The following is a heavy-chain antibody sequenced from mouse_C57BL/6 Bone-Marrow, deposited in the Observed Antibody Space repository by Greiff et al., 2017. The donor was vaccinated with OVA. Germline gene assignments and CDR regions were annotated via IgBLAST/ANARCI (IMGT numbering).Heavy chain of an antibody. Sequence: VHVKQSGAELVKPGASVKLSCTASGFNIKDYYMHWVKQRTEQGLEWIGRIDPEDGETKYAPKFQGKATIPADTSSNTAYLQLSSLTSEDTAVYYCARSTTVVGGAMDYWGQGTSVTVSS. CDR3: ARSTTVVGGAMDY. V-gene: IGHV14-2*01. CDR1: GFNIKDYY. J-gene: IGHJ4*01. D-gene: IGHD1-1*01. CDR2: IDPEDGET.